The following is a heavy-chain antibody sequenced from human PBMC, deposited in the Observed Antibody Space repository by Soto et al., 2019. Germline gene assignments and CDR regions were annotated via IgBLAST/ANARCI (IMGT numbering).Heavy chain of an antibody. V-gene: IGHV3-11*06. J-gene: IGHJ4*02. CDR2: ISGSSYT. Sequence: RRLSCAASGFTFSDYYMTWIRQAPGKGLEWLSYISGSSYTNYADSVKGRFTISRDNAKNSLYLQMNSLRAEDTAVYYCARDRNSALNYWGQGTLVTVSS. CDR1: GFTFSDYY. CDR3: ARDRNSALNY. D-gene: IGHD4-4*01.